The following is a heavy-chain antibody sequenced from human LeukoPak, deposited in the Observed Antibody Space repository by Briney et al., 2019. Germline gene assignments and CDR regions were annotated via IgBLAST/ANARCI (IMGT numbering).Heavy chain of an antibody. CDR2: LSSSGNA. CDR1: GFSFSDHE. Sequence: GGSLRLSCAASGFSFSDHEMNWVRQAPGRGLEWVSYLSSSGNAYYADSVKGRFTISRDNSKNSLYLQMTSLRADDTAVYYCTSGRGSYSPDYWGQGTLVTVSS. D-gene: IGHD1-26*01. J-gene: IGHJ4*02. V-gene: IGHV3-48*03. CDR3: TSGRGSYSPDY.